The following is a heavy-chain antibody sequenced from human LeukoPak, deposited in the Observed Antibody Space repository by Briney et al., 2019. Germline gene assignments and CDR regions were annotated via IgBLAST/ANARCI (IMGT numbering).Heavy chain of an antibody. Sequence: EASVKVSCKASGYTFTSYGISWVRQAPGQGLEWMGWISAYNGNTNYAQKLQGRVTMTTDPSTSTAYMELRSLRSDDTAVYYCARARSGWYYFDYWGQGTLVTVSS. CDR1: GYTFTSYG. CDR3: ARARSGWYYFDY. V-gene: IGHV1-18*01. CDR2: ISAYNGNT. D-gene: IGHD6-19*01. J-gene: IGHJ4*02.